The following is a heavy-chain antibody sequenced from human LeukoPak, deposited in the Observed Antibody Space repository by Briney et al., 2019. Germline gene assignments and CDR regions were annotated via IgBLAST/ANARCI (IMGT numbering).Heavy chain of an antibody. Sequence: SVKVSCKASGGTFSSYAISWVRQAPGQGLEWMGRIIPIFGTANYAQKFQGRVTITADKSTSTAYMELSSLRSEDTAVYCCATSPVGARPYYYYYMDVWGKGTTVTVSS. D-gene: IGHD1-26*01. CDR1: GGTFSSYA. V-gene: IGHV1-69*06. CDR3: ATSPVGARPYYYYYMDV. J-gene: IGHJ6*03. CDR2: IIPIFGTA.